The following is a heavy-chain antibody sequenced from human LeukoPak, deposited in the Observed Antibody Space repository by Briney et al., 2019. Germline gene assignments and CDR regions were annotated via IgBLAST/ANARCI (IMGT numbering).Heavy chain of an antibody. V-gene: IGHV4-59*08. D-gene: IGHD6-6*01. Sequence: SETLSLTCTVSGGSISNYYWSWIRQPPGKGLEWIGYIYYSGSTNDNPSLKSRVTISVDTSKNQFSLKLSSVTAADTAVYYCARLGEYSSTWGQGTLVTVSS. J-gene: IGHJ5*02. CDR2: IYYSGST. CDR3: ARLGEYSST. CDR1: GGSISNYY.